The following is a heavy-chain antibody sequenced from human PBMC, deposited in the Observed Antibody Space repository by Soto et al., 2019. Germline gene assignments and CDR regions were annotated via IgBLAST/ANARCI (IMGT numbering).Heavy chain of an antibody. J-gene: IGHJ4*02. CDR1: GYSFTSYC. CDR3: AARRGGYDLDRSGWYF. D-gene: IGHD5-12*01. V-gene: IGHV5-51*01. CDR2: IYPGDSDT. Sequence: PVESLTISCKDSGYSFTSYCIVWVLQMPGKGLEWMGIIYPGDSDTRYSPSFQCQVTISADKSISTAYLQWSSLKASDTAMYYCAARRGGYDLDRSGWYFWGQGTLVTVSS.